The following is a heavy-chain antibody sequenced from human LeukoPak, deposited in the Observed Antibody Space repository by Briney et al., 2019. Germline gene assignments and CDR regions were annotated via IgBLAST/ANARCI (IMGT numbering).Heavy chain of an antibody. J-gene: IGHJ6*03. CDR1: GYSFTSYW. V-gene: IGHV5-51*01. D-gene: IGHD2-2*01. Sequence: GESLKISCKGSGYSFTSYWIGWVRQMPGKGLEWMGIIYPGDSDTRYSPSFQGQVTISADKSISTAYLQWSSLKASDTAMYYCARHPIVVVPAAFRPHYYYYMDVWGKGTTVTVSS. CDR3: ARHPIVVVPAAFRPHYYYYMDV. CDR2: IYPGDSDT.